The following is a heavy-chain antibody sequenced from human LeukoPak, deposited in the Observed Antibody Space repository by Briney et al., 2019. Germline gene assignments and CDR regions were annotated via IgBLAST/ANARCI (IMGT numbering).Heavy chain of an antibody. CDR1: GYTLTELS. Sequence: ASVKVSCKVSGYTLTELSMHWVRQAPGKGLEWTGGFDPEDGETIYAQKFQGRVTMTEDTSTDTAYMELSSLRSEDTAVYYCATANDYGYYFDYWGQGTLVTVSS. D-gene: IGHD4-17*01. CDR2: FDPEDGET. CDR3: ATANDYGYYFDY. J-gene: IGHJ4*02. V-gene: IGHV1-24*01.